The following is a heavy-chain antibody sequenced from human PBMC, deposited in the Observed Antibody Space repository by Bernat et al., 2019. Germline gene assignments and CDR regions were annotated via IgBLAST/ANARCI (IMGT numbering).Heavy chain of an antibody. Sequence: EVQLLESGGGLVQPGGSLRLSCAASGFTFSSYTMAWVRQAPGKGLEWVSAISGSGVNTYYPDSVKGRFTISRDNSKNTLFLQMNSLRVEDTAMYYCARVASFDWLDTFDYWGQGTLVTVSS. CDR1: GFTFSSYT. CDR2: ISGSGVNT. CDR3: ARVASFDWLDTFDY. V-gene: IGHV3-23*01. J-gene: IGHJ4*02. D-gene: IGHD3-9*01.